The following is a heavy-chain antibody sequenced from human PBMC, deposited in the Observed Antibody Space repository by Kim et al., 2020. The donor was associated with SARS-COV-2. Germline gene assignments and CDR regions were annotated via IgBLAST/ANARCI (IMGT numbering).Heavy chain of an antibody. CDR3: ARDSGKLWGQAKDYYYGMDV. V-gene: IGHV3-21*01. D-gene: IGHD2-21*01. CDR2: ISSSSSYI. Sequence: GGSLRLSCAASGFTFSSYSMNWVRQAPGKGLEWVSSISSSSSYIYYADSVKGRFTISRDNAKNSLYLQMNSLRAEDTAVYYCARDSGKLWGQAKDYYYGMDVWGQGTTVTVSS. CDR1: GFTFSSYS. J-gene: IGHJ6*02.